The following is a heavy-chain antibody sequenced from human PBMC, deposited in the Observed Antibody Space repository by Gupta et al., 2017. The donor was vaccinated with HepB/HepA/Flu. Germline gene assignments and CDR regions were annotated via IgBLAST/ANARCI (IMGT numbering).Heavy chain of an antibody. CDR3: ARRVRATTQPGDSSVFLDY. D-gene: IGHD2-21*02. J-gene: IGHJ4*02. CDR1: GYTFSSSY. Sequence: QVHLVQSWAEVQKPAASLTVSCKASGYTFSSSYIHWVRQAPGQGFEWMGIIIPSSGSATYAQKFQGRVTLTRDTSTSTVYMELSSLSSEDTAVYYCARRVRATTQPGDSSVFLDYWGQGTLVTVSS. V-gene: IGHV1-46*01. CDR2: IIPSSGSA.